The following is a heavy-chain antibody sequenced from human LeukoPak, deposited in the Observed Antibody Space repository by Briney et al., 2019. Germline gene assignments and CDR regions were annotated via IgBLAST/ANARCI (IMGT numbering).Heavy chain of an antibody. Sequence: ASVKVSCKASGYTFATYYLNWVRQAPGRGLEWIGKIDPNYGFAYYAQKFQGRVNMTRDTSTSTVYMEVNRLTSDDTAVYYCARVLAYCTDSSCPGMDVWGQGTTVTVSS. CDR3: ARVLAYCTDSSCPGMDV. CDR1: GYTFATYY. CDR2: IDPNYGFA. J-gene: IGHJ6*02. D-gene: IGHD2-8*02. V-gene: IGHV1-46*01.